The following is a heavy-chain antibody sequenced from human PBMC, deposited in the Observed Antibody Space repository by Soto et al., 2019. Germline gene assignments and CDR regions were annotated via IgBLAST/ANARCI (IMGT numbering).Heavy chain of an antibody. CDR3: ARALAAYGDYEPNWFDP. CDR1: VGTFSSYA. V-gene: IGHV1-69*13. J-gene: IGHJ5*02. D-gene: IGHD4-17*01. CDR2: IISIFGTA. Sequence: SVKVSCKASVGTFSSYAISWVRQAPGQGVEWMGGIISIFGTANYAQKFQGRVTITADESTSTAYMELSSLRSEDTAVYYCARALAAYGDYEPNWFDPWGQGTLVTVSS.